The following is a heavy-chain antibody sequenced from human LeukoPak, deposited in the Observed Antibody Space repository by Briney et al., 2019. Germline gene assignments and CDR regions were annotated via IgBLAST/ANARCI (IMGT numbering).Heavy chain of an antibody. CDR2: INPNSGGT. CDR3: ARDSGGGGNWFDP. Sequence: ASVKVSCKASGYTFTGYYMHWVRQAPGQGLEWMGWINPNSGGTNYAQKFQGWVTMTRDTSISTAYMELSRLRSDDTAVYYRARDSGGGGNWFDPWGQGTLVTVSS. D-gene: IGHD2-15*01. CDR1: GYTFTGYY. J-gene: IGHJ5*02. V-gene: IGHV1-2*04.